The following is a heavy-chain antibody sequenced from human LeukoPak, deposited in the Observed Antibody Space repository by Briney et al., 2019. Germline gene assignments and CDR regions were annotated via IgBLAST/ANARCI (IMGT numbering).Heavy chain of an antibody. CDR1: GGSFSGYY. J-gene: IGHJ4*02. CDR2: INHSGST. D-gene: IGHD3-22*01. Sequence: SETLSLTCAVYGGSFSGYYWSWIRQPPGKGLEWIGEINHSGSTNYNPSLKSRVTISVDTSKNQFSLKLSSVTAADTAVYYCARINPYYYDSSGYYSPVDYWGQGTLVTVSS. V-gene: IGHV4-34*01. CDR3: ARINPYYYDSSGYYSPVDY.